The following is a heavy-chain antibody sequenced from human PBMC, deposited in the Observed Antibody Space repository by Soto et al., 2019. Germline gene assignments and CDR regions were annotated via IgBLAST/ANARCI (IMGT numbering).Heavy chain of an antibody. J-gene: IGHJ6*02. CDR3: ARVDYGGNDHGMDV. D-gene: IGHD4-17*01. V-gene: IGHV4-34*01. CDR1: GGSFSGYY. CDR2: INHSGST. Sequence: SETLSLTCAVYGGSFSGYYWSWIRQPPGKGLEWIGEINHSGSTNYNPSLKSRVTISVDTSKNQFSLKLSSVTAADTAVYYCARVDYGGNDHGMDVWGQGTAVTVSS.